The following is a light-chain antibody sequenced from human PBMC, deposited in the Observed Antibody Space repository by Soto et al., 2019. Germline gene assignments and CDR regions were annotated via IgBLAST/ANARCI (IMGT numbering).Light chain of an antibody. CDR3: QQYNNGPPGT. CDR2: DAS. CDR1: QSVSSN. J-gene: IGKJ3*01. Sequence: EIVMTQSPATLSVSPGESATLSCRASQSVSSNLGWYQQKPGQAPRLLIYDASTRATGILARFSGSGSGTELTLTNRSVQSEDFAVYYCQQYNNGPPGTFGDGTKEDVK. V-gene: IGKV3-15*01.